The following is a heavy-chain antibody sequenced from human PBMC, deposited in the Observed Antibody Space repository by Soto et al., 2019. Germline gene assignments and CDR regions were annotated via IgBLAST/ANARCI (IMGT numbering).Heavy chain of an antibody. V-gene: IGHV3-48*01. CDR3: ARDGGYCSGGSCYPRPSDY. J-gene: IGHJ4*02. CDR1: GFTFSSYS. D-gene: IGHD2-15*01. CDR2: ISSSSSTI. Sequence: GESLKISCAASGFTFSSYSMNWVRQAPGKGLEWVSYISSSSSTIYYADSVKGRFTISRDNAKNSLYLQMNSLRAEDTAVYYCARDGGYCSGGSCYPRPSDYWGQGTLVTVSS.